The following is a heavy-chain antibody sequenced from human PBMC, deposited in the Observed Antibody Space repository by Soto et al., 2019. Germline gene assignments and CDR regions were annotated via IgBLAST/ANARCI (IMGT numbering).Heavy chain of an antibody. D-gene: IGHD6-13*01. Sequence: GGSLRLSCAAYGFTFSSYGMHWVRQAPGKGLEWVAVIWYDGSNKYYADSVKGRFTISRDNSKNTLYLQMNSLRAEDTAVYYCASLPLFIAAAGTGTGGDAFDIWGQGTMVTVSS. CDR1: GFTFSSYG. CDR3: ASLPLFIAAAGTGTGGDAFDI. J-gene: IGHJ3*02. CDR2: IWYDGSNK. V-gene: IGHV3-33*01.